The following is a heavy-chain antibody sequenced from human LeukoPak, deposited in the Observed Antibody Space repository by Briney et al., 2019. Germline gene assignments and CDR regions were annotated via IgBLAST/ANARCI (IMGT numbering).Heavy chain of an antibody. CDR1: GFTFSSYG. J-gene: IGHJ4*02. CDR2: ISYDGSNK. V-gene: IGHV3-30*18. D-gene: IGHD4-17*01. Sequence: GRSLRLSCAASGFTFSSYGMHWVREAPGKGLEWGAVISYDGSNKYYADSVKGRFTISRDNSKNTLYMQMNSLRAEDTAVYYCAKDHGGYDYWGQGTLVTVSS. CDR3: AKDHGGYDY.